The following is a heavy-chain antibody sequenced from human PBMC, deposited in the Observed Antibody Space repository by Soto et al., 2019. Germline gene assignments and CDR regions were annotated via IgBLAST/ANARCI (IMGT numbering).Heavy chain of an antibody. CDR1: GGSISSSSYY. D-gene: IGHD6-6*01. J-gene: IGHJ4*02. CDR3: AREFSNSPEAFDS. CDR2: IYYSGST. V-gene: IGHV4-39*07. Sequence: SETLSLTCTVSGGSISSSSYYWGWIRQPPGKGLEWIGSIYYSGSTYYNPSLKSRVTISVDTSKNQFSLKLSSVTAADTAVYYCAREFSNSPEAFDSGGQGSLVTVSS.